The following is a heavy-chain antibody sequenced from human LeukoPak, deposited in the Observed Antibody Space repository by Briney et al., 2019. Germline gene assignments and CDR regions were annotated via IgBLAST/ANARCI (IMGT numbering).Heavy chain of an antibody. CDR1: GLSFSSYA. V-gene: IGHV3-23*01. CDR2: TGA. CDR3: ARDGMVPGDAFDI. D-gene: IGHD2-8*01. Sequence: PGGSLRLSCAASGLSFSSYAMAWVRQAPGKGLEWVAGTGAFYADSVKGRFTISRDNSKNTLYLQMNSLRAEDTAVYYCARDGMVPGDAFDIWGQGTMVTVSS. J-gene: IGHJ3*02.